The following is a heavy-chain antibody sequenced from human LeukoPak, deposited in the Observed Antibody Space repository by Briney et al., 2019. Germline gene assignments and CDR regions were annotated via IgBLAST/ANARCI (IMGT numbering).Heavy chain of an antibody. J-gene: IGHJ4*02. Sequence: APVKVSCKASGYTFTSHHINWVRQAAGQGFEWMGWMNPDTGNTVYAQKFQGRVAMTWDTSISTAYMELDSPRSEDTAVYYCARGRPTNLGGIYWGQGTLVTVSS. CDR2: MNPDTGNT. CDR3: ARGRPTNLGGIY. CDR1: GYTFTSHH. D-gene: IGHD7-27*01. V-gene: IGHV1-8*01.